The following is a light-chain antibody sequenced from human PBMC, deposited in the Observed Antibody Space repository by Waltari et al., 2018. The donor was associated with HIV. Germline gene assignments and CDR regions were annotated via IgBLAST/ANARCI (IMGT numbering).Light chain of an antibody. CDR3: QQTYNTLLFT. Sequence: DIQMTQSPSSLSASLGARVTIPCRASQPVITYVNWYQQKPGKAPKLLIYAASSLQSGVASRFSGSGSGTDFTLTISSLQPEDFATYYCQQTYNTLLFTFGPGTTVDV. V-gene: IGKV1-39*01. CDR1: QPVITY. J-gene: IGKJ3*01. CDR2: AAS.